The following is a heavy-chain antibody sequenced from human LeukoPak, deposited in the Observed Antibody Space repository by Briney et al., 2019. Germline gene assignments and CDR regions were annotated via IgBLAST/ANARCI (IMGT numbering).Heavy chain of an antibody. Sequence: ASVKVSCKASGGTFSSYAISWVRQAPGQGLEWMGGIIPIFGTANYAQKFQGRVTITTDESTSTAYMELSSLRSADTAVYYCARTGYYYDSSGYLYYFDYWGQGTLVTVSA. CDR1: GGTFSSYA. CDR3: ARTGYYYDSSGYLYYFDY. J-gene: IGHJ4*02. V-gene: IGHV1-69*05. D-gene: IGHD3-22*01. CDR2: IIPIFGTA.